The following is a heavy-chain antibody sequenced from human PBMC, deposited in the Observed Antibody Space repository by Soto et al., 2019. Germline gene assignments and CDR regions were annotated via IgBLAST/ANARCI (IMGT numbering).Heavy chain of an antibody. V-gene: IGHV4-39*01. Sequence: QLQLQESGPGLVKPSETLSLTCTVSGGSISSSSYYWGWIRQPPGKGLEWIGTIYYSGSTYYNPSLKSRVTISVDTSKNQFSLKLSSVTAADTAVYYCARQVPAAMWGYFDYWGQGTLVTVSS. D-gene: IGHD2-2*01. CDR3: ARQVPAAMWGYFDY. CDR2: IYYSGST. J-gene: IGHJ4*02. CDR1: GGSISSSSYY.